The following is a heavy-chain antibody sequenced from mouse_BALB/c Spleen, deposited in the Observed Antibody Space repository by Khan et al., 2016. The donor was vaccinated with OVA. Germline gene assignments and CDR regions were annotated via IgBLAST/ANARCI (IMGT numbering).Heavy chain of an antibody. CDR1: GFSLTSYG. CDR3: ARNYDYDEGLVY. CDR2: LWSGGST. D-gene: IGHD2-4*01. Sequence: VQLQESGPGLVQPSQSLSITCTVSGFSLTSYGIHWVRQSPGKGLEWLGVLWSGGSTDYDAAFISRLSISKDNSKSQVFFKMNSLQGNDTAIYYCARNYDYDEGLVYWGQGTLVTVAA. J-gene: IGHJ3*01. V-gene: IGHV2-2*02.